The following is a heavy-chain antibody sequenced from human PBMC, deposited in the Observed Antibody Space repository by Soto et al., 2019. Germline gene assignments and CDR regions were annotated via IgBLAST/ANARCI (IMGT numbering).Heavy chain of an antibody. CDR3: AKGGQLLTEGGGY. Sequence: EVQLVESGGGLVQPGRSLRLSCAASGFTFDDYAMHWVRQAPGKGLEWVSGISWNSGSIGYADSVKGRFTISRGNAKNSRYLQMNSLRAEDTALYYCAKGGQLLTEGGGYWGQGTLVTVSS. CDR2: ISWNSGSI. J-gene: IGHJ4*02. V-gene: IGHV3-9*01. D-gene: IGHD2-2*01. CDR1: GFTFDDYA.